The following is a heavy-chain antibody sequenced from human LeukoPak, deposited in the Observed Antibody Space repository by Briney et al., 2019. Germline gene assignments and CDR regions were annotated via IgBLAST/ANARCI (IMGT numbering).Heavy chain of an antibody. CDR1: GGSISSGGYS. CDR2: IYHSGST. J-gene: IGHJ4*02. D-gene: IGHD3-22*01. V-gene: IGHV4-30-2*01. Sequence: SQTLSLTCAVSGGSISSGGYSWSWIRQPPGKGLEWIGYIYHSGSTYYNPSLKSRVTISVDRSKNQFSLKLSSVTAADTAVYYCARVGSYYDSSGYIDYRGQGTLVTVSS. CDR3: ARVGSYYDSSGYIDY.